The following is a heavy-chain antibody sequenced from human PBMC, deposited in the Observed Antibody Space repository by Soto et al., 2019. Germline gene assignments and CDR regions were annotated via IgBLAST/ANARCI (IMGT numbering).Heavy chain of an antibody. Sequence: QLQLQESGPVLVKPSETLSLTCTVSGGSISSSSYYVGWIRQPPGKGLEWIGGAYDRGSTYYNQSLKCRVPISVDTSTTHFSLKLSYVTAADTAVYYCARRINFQFWSGYYGVNWFDPWGQGTLVTVSS. CDR3: ARRINFQFWSGYYGVNWFDP. CDR1: GGSISSSSYY. V-gene: IGHV4-39*02. J-gene: IGHJ5*02. D-gene: IGHD3-3*01. CDR2: AYDRGST.